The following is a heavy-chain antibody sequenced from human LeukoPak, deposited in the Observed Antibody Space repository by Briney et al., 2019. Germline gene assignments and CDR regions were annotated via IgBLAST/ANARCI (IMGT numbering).Heavy chain of an antibody. V-gene: IGHV4-59*01. CDR1: GGSISTYY. J-gene: IGHJ4*02. CDR2: IYNSGST. CDR3: ARTHGISVWFGEFPHPIDY. D-gene: IGHD3-10*01. Sequence: SETLSLTCTVSGGSISTYYWSWIRQPPGKGLEWIGYIYNSGSTNYNPSLKSRVTISVDTSQNQFSLKVNSVTAADTAVYYCARTHGISVWFGEFPHPIDYWGQGTLVTVSS.